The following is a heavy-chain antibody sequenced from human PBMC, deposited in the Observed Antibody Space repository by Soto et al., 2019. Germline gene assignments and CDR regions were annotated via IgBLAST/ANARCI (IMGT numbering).Heavy chain of an antibody. CDR2: IYDSGST. J-gene: IGHJ4*02. CDR1: GGSISSNY. CDR3: ARHDYSNSPFDY. D-gene: IGHD4-4*01. Sequence: PSETLSLTCTVSGGSISSNYWSWIRQPPGKGLEWIGFIYDSGSTNYNPSLKSRVTISVDTSKNQFSLKLSSVTAVDTAVYYCARHDYSNSPFDYWGQGTLVTVS. V-gene: IGHV4-59*01.